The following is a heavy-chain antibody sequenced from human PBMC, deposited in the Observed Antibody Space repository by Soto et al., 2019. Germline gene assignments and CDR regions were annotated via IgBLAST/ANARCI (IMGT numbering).Heavy chain of an antibody. Sequence: QLQLQESGSGLVKPSQTLSLTCAVSGGSISSGGYSWSWIRQPPGKGLEWIGDIYHSGSTYYNPSLKSRVTISVDRSKNQFSLKLSSVTAADTAVYYCARAGAAAAPFDYWGQGTLVTVSS. CDR2: IYHSGST. J-gene: IGHJ4*02. V-gene: IGHV4-30-2*01. CDR3: ARAGAAAAPFDY. D-gene: IGHD6-13*01. CDR1: GGSISSGGYS.